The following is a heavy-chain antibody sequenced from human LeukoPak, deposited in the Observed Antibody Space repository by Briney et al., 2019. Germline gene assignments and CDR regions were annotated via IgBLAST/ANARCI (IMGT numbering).Heavy chain of an antibody. J-gene: IGHJ3*02. CDR2: IYHSGST. CDR3: AREARGMAINAHDAFDI. CDR1: GGSITGGDYH. V-gene: IGHV4-31*03. Sequence: SQTLSLTCTVSGGSITGGDYHWSWIRQYPGKGLEWIGYIYHSGSTYYNPSLKSRLTISVDTSKNQFSLKLTSLTAAGTAVYYCAREARGMAINAHDAFDIWGQGTMVTVSS. D-gene: IGHD5-24*01.